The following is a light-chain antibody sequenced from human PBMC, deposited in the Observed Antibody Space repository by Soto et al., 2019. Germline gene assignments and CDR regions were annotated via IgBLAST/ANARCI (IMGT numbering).Light chain of an antibody. CDR1: QSVSSY. V-gene: IGKV3-11*01. J-gene: IGKJ3*01. CDR2: DAS. Sequence: EIVLTQSPATLSMSPGERATLSCRASQSVSSYLAWYQQKPGQAPRLLIYDASNRATGIPARFSGSGSGTDFTITISTLEPEYFAVYYCQQRSNWPPLFTFGHGTKVDIK. CDR3: QQRSNWPPLFT.